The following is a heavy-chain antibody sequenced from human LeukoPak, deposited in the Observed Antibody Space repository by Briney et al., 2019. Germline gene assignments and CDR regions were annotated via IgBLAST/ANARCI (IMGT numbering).Heavy chain of an antibody. CDR2: IFYSGSS. CDR1: GGSISSRTYY. J-gene: IGHJ4*02. CDR3: ARDSGSYSFDC. D-gene: IGHD1-26*01. V-gene: IGHV4-39*02. Sequence: SETLSLTCTVSGGSISSRTYYWGWIRQPPGKGLEWIGSIFYSGSSYYNPSLKSRVTISVDTSKNHFSLRLTSVTAADTAVYYCARDSGSYSFDCWGQGTLVTVSS.